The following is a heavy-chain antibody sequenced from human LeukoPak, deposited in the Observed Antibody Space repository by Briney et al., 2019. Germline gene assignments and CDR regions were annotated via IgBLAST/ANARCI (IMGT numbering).Heavy chain of an antibody. CDR1: GFTFSSYA. D-gene: IGHD3-22*01. CDR2: IRGSGDST. J-gene: IGHJ4*02. Sequence: GGSLRLSCAASGFTFSSYAMSWVRHAPGKGLEWVSAIRGSGDSTYYADAGKGRFTISRDNSKNTLYLQMNSLRAEDTAVYYCAKSGYYAANYFDYWGQGTLVTVSS. V-gene: IGHV3-23*01. CDR3: AKSGYYAANYFDY.